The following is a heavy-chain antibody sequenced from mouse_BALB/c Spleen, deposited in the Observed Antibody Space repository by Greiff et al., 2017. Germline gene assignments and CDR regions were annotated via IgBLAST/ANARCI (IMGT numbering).Heavy chain of an antibody. CDR2: ISSGSSTI. CDR1: GFTFSSFG. J-gene: IGHJ3*01. D-gene: IGHD2-4*01. Sequence: EVKLVESGGGLVQPGGSRKLSCAASGFTFSSFGMHWVRQAPEKGLEWVAYISSGSSTIYYADTVKGRFTISRDNPKNTLFLQMTSLRSEDTAMYYCARYDYGGFADWGQGTLVTVSA. V-gene: IGHV5-17*02. CDR3: ARYDYGGFAD.